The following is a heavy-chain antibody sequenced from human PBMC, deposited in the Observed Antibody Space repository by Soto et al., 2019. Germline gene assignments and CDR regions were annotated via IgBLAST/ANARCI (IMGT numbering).Heavy chain of an antibody. V-gene: IGHV3-23*01. J-gene: IGHJ4*02. Sequence: GGSLRLSCAASGFTFSSYAMSWVRQAPGKGLEWVSAISGSGGSTYYADSVKGRFTISRDNSKNTRYLQMNSLRAEDTAVSYCAKDSNFWSGYSELFDYWGQGTLVTVSS. CDR2: ISGSGGST. CDR3: AKDSNFWSGYSELFDY. CDR1: GFTFSSYA. D-gene: IGHD3-3*01.